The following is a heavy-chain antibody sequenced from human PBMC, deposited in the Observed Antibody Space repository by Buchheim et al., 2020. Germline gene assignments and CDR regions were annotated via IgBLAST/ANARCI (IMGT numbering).Heavy chain of an antibody. V-gene: IGHV3-7*03. J-gene: IGHJ4*02. CDR3: ARERVIRDKSNFEC. CDR1: GFTFTNYW. D-gene: IGHD2-21*01. CDR2: IRGDGSEI. Sequence: EVQLVESGGGLVQPGGCLRLSCAASGFTFTNYWMTWVRQDPGKGLEWVANIRGDGSEINYVESVRGRFTISRANAKNSMYLQMNSLRAEDSAIYYCARERVIRDKSNFECWGQGTL.